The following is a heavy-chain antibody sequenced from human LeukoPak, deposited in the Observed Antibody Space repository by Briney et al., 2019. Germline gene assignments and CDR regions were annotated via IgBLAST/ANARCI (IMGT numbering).Heavy chain of an antibody. D-gene: IGHD4-17*01. J-gene: IGHJ4*02. CDR1: GGSISSYY. V-gene: IGHV4-59*01. CDR2: IYYSGST. CDR3: ARATDNGDIDY. Sequence: SETLSLTCTVSGGSISSYYWSWIRQPPGKGLEWIGYIYYSGSTNYNPSLKSRVTISVDTSKNQFSLKLSSVTAADTAVYYCARATDNGDIDYWGQGTLDTVSS.